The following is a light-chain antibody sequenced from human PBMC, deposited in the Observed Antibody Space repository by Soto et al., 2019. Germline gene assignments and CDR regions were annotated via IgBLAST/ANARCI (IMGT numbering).Light chain of an antibody. CDR1: QSVTNN. CDR2: SAS. V-gene: IGKV3-15*01. Sequence: EIVMTQSPATLSVSPGERATLSCRASQSVTNNLAWYQQKPGQAPRLLIYSASRGATGFPARFSGSGSGTEFTLTISSLQSEDFAVYFCQQYKIWPTFGQGTKVDIK. CDR3: QQYKIWPT. J-gene: IGKJ1*01.